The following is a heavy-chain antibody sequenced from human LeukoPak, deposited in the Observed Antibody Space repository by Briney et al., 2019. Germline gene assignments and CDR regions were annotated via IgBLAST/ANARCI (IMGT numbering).Heavy chain of an antibody. D-gene: IGHD1-26*01. V-gene: IGHV1-18*01. Sequence: VASVKVSCKASGYTFTSYGISWVRQAPGQGLEGMGWISAYNGNTNYAQKLQGRVTMTTDTSTSTAYMELRSLRSDDTAVYYCARDWVRWELLDYWGQGTLVTVSS. CDR2: ISAYNGNT. CDR3: ARDWVRWELLDY. J-gene: IGHJ4*02. CDR1: GYTFTSYG.